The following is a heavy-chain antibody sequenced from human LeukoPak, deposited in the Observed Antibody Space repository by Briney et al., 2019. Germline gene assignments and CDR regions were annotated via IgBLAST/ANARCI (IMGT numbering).Heavy chain of an antibody. D-gene: IGHD3-22*01. CDR3: ATGIITYYYYYYMDV. J-gene: IGHJ6*03. Sequence: PSETLSLTCAVYGGSFSGYYWSWIRQPPGKGLEWIGEINHSGSTNYNPSLKSRVTISVDTSKNQFSLKLSSVTAADTAVYYCATGIITYYYYYYMDVWGKGTTVTVSS. CDR2: INHSGST. V-gene: IGHV4-34*01. CDR1: GGSFSGYY.